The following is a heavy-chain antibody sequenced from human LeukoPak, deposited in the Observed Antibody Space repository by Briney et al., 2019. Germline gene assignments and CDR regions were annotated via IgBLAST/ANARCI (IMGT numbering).Heavy chain of an antibody. D-gene: IGHD6-19*01. CDR3: AREEVAVAGTNYFDY. CDR2: IIPILGIA. J-gene: IGHJ4*02. Sequence: ASVKVSCKASGGTFSSYAISWVRQAAGQGLEWMGRIIPILGIANYAQKFQGRVTITADKSTSTAYMELSSLRSEDTAVYYCAREEVAVAGTNYFDYWGQGTLVTVSS. CDR1: GGTFSSYA. V-gene: IGHV1-69*04.